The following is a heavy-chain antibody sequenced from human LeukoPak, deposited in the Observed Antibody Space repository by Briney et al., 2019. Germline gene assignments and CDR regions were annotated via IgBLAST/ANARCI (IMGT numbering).Heavy chain of an antibody. CDR1: GFTFSNYA. CDR2: ISSSSSYI. J-gene: IGHJ6*02. Sequence: GGSLRLSCAASGFTFSNYAINWVRQAPGKGLEWVSSISSSSSYIYYADSVKGRFTISRDNPKNSPYLQMNSLRAEDTAVYYCASFCSSTSCYRMDVWGQGTTVTVSS. V-gene: IGHV3-21*01. CDR3: ASFCSSTSCYRMDV. D-gene: IGHD2-2*01.